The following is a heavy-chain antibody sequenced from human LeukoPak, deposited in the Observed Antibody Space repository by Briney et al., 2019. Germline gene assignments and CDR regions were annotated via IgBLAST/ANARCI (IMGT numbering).Heavy chain of an antibody. CDR2: ISSGSTI. D-gene: IGHD3-22*01. CDR1: GFTFSDYY. Sequence: GGSLRLSCAASGFTFSDYYMSWIRQAPGKGLEWVSYISSGSTIYYADSVKGRFTISRDNAKNSLYLQMNSLRAEDTAVYYCARDAKPLYYYDSSGHFDYWGQGTLVTVSS. V-gene: IGHV3-11*01. J-gene: IGHJ4*02. CDR3: ARDAKPLYYYDSSGHFDY.